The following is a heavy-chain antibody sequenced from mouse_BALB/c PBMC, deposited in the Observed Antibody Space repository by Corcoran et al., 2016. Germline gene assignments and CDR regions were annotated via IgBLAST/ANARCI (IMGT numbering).Heavy chain of an antibody. D-gene: IGHD2-3*01. J-gene: IGHJ4*01. Sequence: QIQFVQSGPELNKPGETVKISYKASGYTFTTYGMNWVKQAPGKGLKWMGWINTYTGEPTYADDFKGRFGFSLETTASTAYLQINNLKNEDMATYFCARGDGYLMDYWGQGTSVTVSS. CDR3: ARGDGYLMDY. CDR1: GYTFTTYG. V-gene: IGHV9-1*02. CDR2: INTYTGEP.